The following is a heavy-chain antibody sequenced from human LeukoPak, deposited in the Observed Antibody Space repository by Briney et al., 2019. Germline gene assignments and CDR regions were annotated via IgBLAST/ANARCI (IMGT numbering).Heavy chain of an antibody. D-gene: IGHD6-19*01. CDR1: GYTFTSYD. V-gene: IGHV1-46*01. CDR3: AREWGLRLAVNPKGMDV. J-gene: IGHJ6*02. Sequence: GASVKVSCKASGYTFTSYDIHWVRQAPGQGLEWMGIVHPSTGSTSFTQKFQGRVTMTSDTSTRTVYMELSSLRSEDTAVYHCAREWGLRLAVNPKGMDVWGQGTTVIVSS. CDR2: VHPSTGST.